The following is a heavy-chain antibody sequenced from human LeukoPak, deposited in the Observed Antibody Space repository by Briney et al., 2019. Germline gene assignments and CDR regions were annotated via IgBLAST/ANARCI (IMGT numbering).Heavy chain of an antibody. J-gene: IGHJ4*02. D-gene: IGHD2-2*01. CDR2: IYYSGST. CDR3: ARLEVSAAIPFDY. Sequence: SETLSLTCTVSGGSISSGDYYWSWIRQPPGKGLEWIGYIYYSGSTYYNPSLKSRVTISVDTSKNQFSLKLSSVTAADTAVYYCARLEVSAAIPFDYWGQGTLVTVSS. V-gene: IGHV4-30-4*01. CDR1: GGSISSGDYY.